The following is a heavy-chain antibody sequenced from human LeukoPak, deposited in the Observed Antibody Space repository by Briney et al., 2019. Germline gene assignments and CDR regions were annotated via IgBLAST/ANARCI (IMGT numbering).Heavy chain of an antibody. CDR1: GFTFSSYW. V-gene: IGHV3-74*03. D-gene: IGHD4-17*01. CDR2: INGDGTST. J-gene: IGHJ4*02. Sequence: GGSLRLSCAASGFTFSSYWMHWVRQAPGKGLLWVSRINGDGTSTKYADSVKGRFTISRDNARHTLYLQMNSLRAEDTAVYYCARASTTVPNLLDYWGQGTLVTVSS. CDR3: ARASTTVPNLLDY.